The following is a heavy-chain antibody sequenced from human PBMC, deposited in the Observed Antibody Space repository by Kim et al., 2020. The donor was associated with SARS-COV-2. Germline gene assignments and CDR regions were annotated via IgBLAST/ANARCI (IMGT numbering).Heavy chain of an antibody. V-gene: IGHV1-18*01. Sequence: ASVKVSCKASGYTFTSYGISWVRQAPGQGLEWMGWISAYNGNTNYAQKLQGRVTMTTDTSTSTAYMELRSLRSDDTAVYYCARDSHCSSTSCYPGWFDPWGQGTLVTVSS. J-gene: IGHJ5*02. CDR2: ISAYNGNT. CDR3: ARDSHCSSTSCYPGWFDP. CDR1: GYTFTSYG. D-gene: IGHD2-2*01.